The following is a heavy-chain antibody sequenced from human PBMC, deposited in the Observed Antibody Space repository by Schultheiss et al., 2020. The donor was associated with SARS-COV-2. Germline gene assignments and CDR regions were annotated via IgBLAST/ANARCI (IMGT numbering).Heavy chain of an antibody. D-gene: IGHD1-26*01. CDR2: INHSGST. V-gene: IGHV4-61*01. CDR3: ARESEGATF. J-gene: IGHJ4*02. CDR1: GGSVSSGSYY. Sequence: SETLSLTCTVSGGSVSSGSYYWSWIRQPPGKGLEWIGEINHSGSTNYNPSLKSRVTISVDTSKNQFSLKLSSVTAADTAVYYCARESEGATFWGQGTLVTVSS.